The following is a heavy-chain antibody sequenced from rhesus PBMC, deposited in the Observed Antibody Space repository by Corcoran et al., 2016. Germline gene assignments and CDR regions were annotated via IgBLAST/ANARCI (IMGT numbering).Heavy chain of an antibody. Sequence: EVQLVESGGGLVQPGGSLRLSCAASGFTFSSYGMNWVRQAPGKGLEWVSSISSSSGYIYYADSVKGRFTISRDNAKNSMSLQMNSLRAEDTAVYYCTRYGSNTGYGLDSWGQGVVVTVSS. J-gene: IGHJ6*01. CDR1: GFTFSSYG. CDR3: TRYGSNTGYGLDS. CDR2: ISSSSGYI. V-gene: IGHV3S16*01. D-gene: IGHD4-29*01.